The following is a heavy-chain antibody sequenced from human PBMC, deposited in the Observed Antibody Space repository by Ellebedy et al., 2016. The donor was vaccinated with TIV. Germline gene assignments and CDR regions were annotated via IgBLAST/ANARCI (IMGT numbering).Heavy chain of an antibody. CDR1: GFTFSGYP. V-gene: IGHV3-64*01. Sequence: GGSLRLSCAASGFTFSGYPMHWVRQAPGKGLEYVSAINSDGDNKYYANSVKGRFITSRDNSKNTLYLQMGSLRAEDMAVYYCARSKDGYSYDDYWGRGTLVTVSS. CDR2: INSDGDNK. J-gene: IGHJ4*02. CDR3: ARSKDGYSYDDY. D-gene: IGHD5-18*01.